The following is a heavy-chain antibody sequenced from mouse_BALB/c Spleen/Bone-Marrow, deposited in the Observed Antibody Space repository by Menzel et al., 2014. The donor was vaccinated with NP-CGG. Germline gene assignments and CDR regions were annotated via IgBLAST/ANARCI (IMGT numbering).Heavy chain of an antibody. CDR1: GYSFTSYW. D-gene: IGHD1-1*01. V-gene: IGHV1S127*01. J-gene: IGHJ3*01. CDR3: SYGSRAY. Sequence: VQLQQSGPQLVRPGASVKISCKASGYSFTSYWMHWVKQGPGQGLEWIGMIDPSDSETRLNQKFKDKATLTVDKSSSTAYMQLSSPTSEDSALYYCSYGSRAYWGQGTLVTVSA. CDR2: IDPSDSET.